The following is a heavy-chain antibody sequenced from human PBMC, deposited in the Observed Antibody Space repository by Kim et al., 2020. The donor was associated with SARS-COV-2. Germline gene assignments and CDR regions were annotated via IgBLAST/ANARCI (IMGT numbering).Heavy chain of an antibody. CDR3: ARGSRDGYNSGGREYFQH. CDR1: GGSISSSSYY. J-gene: IGHJ1*01. Sequence: SETLSLTCTVSGGSISSSSYYWGWIRQPPGKGLEWIGSIYYSGSTYYNPSLKSRVTISVDTSKNQFSLKLSSVTAADTAVYYCARGSRDGYNSGGREYFQHWGQGTLVTVSS. D-gene: IGHD5-12*01. V-gene: IGHV4-39*07. CDR2: IYYSGST.